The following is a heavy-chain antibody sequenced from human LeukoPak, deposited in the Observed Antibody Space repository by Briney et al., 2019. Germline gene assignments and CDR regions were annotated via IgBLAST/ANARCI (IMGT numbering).Heavy chain of an antibody. CDR3: ARENSGSYREFDY. D-gene: IGHD1-26*01. CDR2: IYPSGTT. Sequence: SETLSLTCAVSGGSISSYYWSWIRQPPGTGLEWIGCIYPSGTTNYNPSLKSRVTISVDTSKNQFSLNLSSVTAADTAVFYCARENSGSYREFDYWGQGTLVTVSS. J-gene: IGHJ4*02. CDR1: GGSISSYY. V-gene: IGHV4-59*12.